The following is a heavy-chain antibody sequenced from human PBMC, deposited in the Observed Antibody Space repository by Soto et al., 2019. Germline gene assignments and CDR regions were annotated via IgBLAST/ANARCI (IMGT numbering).Heavy chain of an antibody. CDR1: GDSVSNGGYY. Sequence: QVQLQESGPGLVKPSQTLSLTCSVSGDSVSNGGYYWTWIRQYPGKGLEWIGYIYHIGSTYYNPSLKSRVTMSVDTSKNQFSLNLNSVTAADTAVYFCALGRGVTRRSAWLAPWGQGTLVTVSS. CDR3: ALGRGVTRRSAWLAP. J-gene: IGHJ5*02. D-gene: IGHD3-10*01. CDR2: IYHIGST. V-gene: IGHV4-31*03.